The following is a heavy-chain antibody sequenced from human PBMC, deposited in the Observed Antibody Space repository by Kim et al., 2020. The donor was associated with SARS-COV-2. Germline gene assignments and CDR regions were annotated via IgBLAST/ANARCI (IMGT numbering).Heavy chain of an antibody. CDR3: ARDGSGWYRIADY. CDR2: IIPILGIA. Sequence: SVKVSCKASGGAFSSYAISWVRQAPGQGLEWMGRIIPILGIANYAQKFQGRVTITADKSTSTAYMELSSLRSEDTAVYYCARDGSGWYRIADYWGQGTLVTVSS. V-gene: IGHV1-69*04. J-gene: IGHJ4*02. CDR1: GGAFSSYA. D-gene: IGHD6-19*01.